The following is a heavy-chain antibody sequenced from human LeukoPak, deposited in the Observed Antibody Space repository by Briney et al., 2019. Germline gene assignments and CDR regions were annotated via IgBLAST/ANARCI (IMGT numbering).Heavy chain of an antibody. CDR1: GGSISSGGYY. D-gene: IGHD6-6*01. J-gene: IGHJ4*02. Sequence: PSQTLSLTCTVSGGSISSGGYYWSWIRQPPGEGLEWIGYIYHSGSTYYNPSLKSRVTISVDRSKIQFSLTLNSVTAADTAVYYCARGGDRSSSDFDSWGQGTLVTVSS. CDR3: ARGGDRSSSDFDS. CDR2: IYHSGST. V-gene: IGHV4-30-2*01.